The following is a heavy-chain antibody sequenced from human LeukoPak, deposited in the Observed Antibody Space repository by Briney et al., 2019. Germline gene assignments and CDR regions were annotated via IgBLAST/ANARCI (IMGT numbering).Heavy chain of an antibody. V-gene: IGHV1-24*01. CDR1: GYALTELS. CDR3: ATDLDSPAFDI. Sequence: GASVKVSRKVSGYALTELSMHWVRQAPGKGLEWMGGFDPEDGETIYAQKFQGRVTMTEDTSTDTAYMELSSLRSEDTAVYYCATDLDSPAFDIWGQGTMVTVSS. D-gene: IGHD2-2*03. CDR2: FDPEDGET. J-gene: IGHJ3*02.